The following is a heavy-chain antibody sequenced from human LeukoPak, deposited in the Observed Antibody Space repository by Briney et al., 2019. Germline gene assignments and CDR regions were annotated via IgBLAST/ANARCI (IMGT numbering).Heavy chain of an antibody. V-gene: IGHV4-59*08. CDR2: VYYTGST. Sequence: SETLSLTCSVSGGSVSNYYWSWIRQPPGKGLEWIGYVYYTGSTNYNPSLKSRVTMFEDKSKNQFSLRLYSVTAADTAVYYCARHFAYSSSSYFDYWGQGSLVTVSS. CDR1: GGSVSNYY. J-gene: IGHJ4*02. CDR3: ARHFAYSSSSYFDY. D-gene: IGHD6-6*01.